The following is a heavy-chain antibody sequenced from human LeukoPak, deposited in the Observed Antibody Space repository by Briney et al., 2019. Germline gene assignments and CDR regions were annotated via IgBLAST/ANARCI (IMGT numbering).Heavy chain of an antibody. CDR3: TRDQEPSDILTGHDY. CDR2: ISYDGNNK. V-gene: IGHV3-30-3*01. D-gene: IGHD3-9*01. Sequence: GGSLRLSCAASGFTFSAYALHWVRQAPGKGLEWVTVISYDGNNKYYAESVTGRFTISRDNSNNTLYLQMNSLRPEDTAVYYCTRDQEPSDILTGHDYWGQGTLVTVSS. CDR1: GFTFSAYA. J-gene: IGHJ4*02.